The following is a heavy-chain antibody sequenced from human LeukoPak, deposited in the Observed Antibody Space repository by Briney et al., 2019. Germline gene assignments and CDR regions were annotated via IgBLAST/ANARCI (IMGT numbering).Heavy chain of an antibody. D-gene: IGHD3-9*01. Sequence: GASVKVSCKASGYTFTSYYMHWVRQAPGQGLEGMGIINPSGGRTSYAQKFQGRVTMTRDTSTSTVYMELSSLRSEDTAVYYCARESGDYDILTGYSHPLDYWGQGTLVTVSS. J-gene: IGHJ4*02. CDR2: INPSGGRT. CDR1: GYTFTSYY. V-gene: IGHV1-46*01. CDR3: ARESGDYDILTGYSHPLDY.